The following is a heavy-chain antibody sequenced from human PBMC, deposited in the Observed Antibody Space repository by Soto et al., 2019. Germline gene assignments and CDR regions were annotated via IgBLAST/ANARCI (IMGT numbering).Heavy chain of an antibody. CDR1: GFTFSSYG. CDR2: IYYDGSNK. Sequence: QVQLVESGGGVVQPGRSLRLSCAASGFTFSSYGMHWVRQAPGKGLEWVAVIYYDGSNKYYADSVKGRFTISRDNSKNTLYLQMNSLRAEDTAVFYRARSQYSSSWYPFDYWGQGTLVTVSS. D-gene: IGHD6-13*01. V-gene: IGHV3-33*01. CDR3: ARSQYSSSWYPFDY. J-gene: IGHJ4*02.